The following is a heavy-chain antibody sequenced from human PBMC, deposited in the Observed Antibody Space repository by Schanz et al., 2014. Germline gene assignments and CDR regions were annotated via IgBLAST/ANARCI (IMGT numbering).Heavy chain of an antibody. J-gene: IGHJ3*01. D-gene: IGHD5-12*01. CDR3: ARDEGRDGYNLAFDV. Sequence: QVPLVESGGGVVQPGKSLRLSCEASGFTFNNYGMHWVRQVPGKGLEWVAVVCYDGSKKYYADSVKGRFTTSRDNSKNTMYLQMNSLRAEDTAVYFCARDEGRDGYNLAFDVWGQGTLVTVSS. CDR1: GFTFNNYG. V-gene: IGHV3-33*01. CDR2: VCYDGSKK.